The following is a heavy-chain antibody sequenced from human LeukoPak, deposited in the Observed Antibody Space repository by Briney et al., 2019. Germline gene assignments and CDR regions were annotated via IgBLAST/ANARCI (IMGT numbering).Heavy chain of an antibody. D-gene: IGHD3-16*01. CDR2: IYYSGST. J-gene: IGHJ4*02. Sequence: SETLSLTCTVSGGSISSYYWSWIRQPPGKGLEWIGYIYYSGSTNYNPSLKSRVTISVDTSKNQFSLKLSSVTAADTAVYYCAGDKSGLGGYWGQGTLVTVSS. V-gene: IGHV4-59*01. CDR1: GGSISSYY. CDR3: AGDKSGLGGY.